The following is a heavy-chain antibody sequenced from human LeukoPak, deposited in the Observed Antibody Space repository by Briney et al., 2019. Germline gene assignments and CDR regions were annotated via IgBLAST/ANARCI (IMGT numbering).Heavy chain of an antibody. Sequence: SETLSLTCAVSGYSISSGYYWGWIWQPPGKGLEWIGSIYHSGSTYYNPSLKSRVTISVDTSKNQFSLKLSSVTAADTAVYYCARVYYDILTGYYNWFDPWGQGTLVTVSS. CDR2: IYHSGST. CDR1: GYSISSGYY. V-gene: IGHV4-38-2*01. D-gene: IGHD3-9*01. CDR3: ARVYYDILTGYYNWFDP. J-gene: IGHJ5*02.